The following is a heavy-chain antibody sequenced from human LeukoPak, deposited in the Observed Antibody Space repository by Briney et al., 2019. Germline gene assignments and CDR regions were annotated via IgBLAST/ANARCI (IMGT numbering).Heavy chain of an antibody. CDR1: GGSISSGGYY. Sequence: SETLSLTCTVSGGSISSGGYYWSWIRQPPGKGLEWIGYVYYSGSTNYNPSLKSRVTISVDTSKNQFSLKLSSVTAADTAVYYCARVLITKLEIDYWGQGTLVTVSS. CDR2: VYYSGST. D-gene: IGHD1-1*01. V-gene: IGHV4-61*08. CDR3: ARVLITKLEIDY. J-gene: IGHJ4*02.